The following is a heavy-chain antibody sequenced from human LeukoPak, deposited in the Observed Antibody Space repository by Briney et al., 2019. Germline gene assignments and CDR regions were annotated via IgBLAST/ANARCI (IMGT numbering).Heavy chain of an antibody. CDR2: VNGGGSTM. V-gene: IGHV3-48*03. J-gene: IGHJ4*02. D-gene: IGHD3-10*01. CDR1: GFTFSHYE. CDR3: ARVIGYYGSGKSYYFDN. Sequence: GGSLRLSCAASGFTFSHYEMNWVRQAPGKGLEWISFVNGGGSTMYYADSVKGRFTISRDNAKNSLYLQMHSLRAEDTAVYFCARVIGYYGSGKSYYFDNWGQGTLVTVSS.